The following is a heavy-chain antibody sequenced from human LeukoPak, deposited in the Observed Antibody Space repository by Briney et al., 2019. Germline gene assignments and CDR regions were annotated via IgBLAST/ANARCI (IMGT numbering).Heavy chain of an antibody. Sequence: GGSLRLSCAASGYTFSTYWMHWVRQGPGKGLVWVSRINEDGSSTSYAESVRGRFTISRDNAKNTLYLQMNSLRAEDTAVYYCAREGHSYGHNLNLPFDYWGQGTLVTVSS. J-gene: IGHJ4*02. V-gene: IGHV3-74*01. CDR3: AREGHSYGHNLNLPFDY. CDR1: GYTFSTYW. D-gene: IGHD5-18*01. CDR2: INEDGSST.